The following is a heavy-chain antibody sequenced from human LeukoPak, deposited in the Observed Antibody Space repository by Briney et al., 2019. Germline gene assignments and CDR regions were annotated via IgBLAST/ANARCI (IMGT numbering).Heavy chain of an antibody. CDR1: GFTFSRYW. CDR3: ARGGSPPEALGDAFDI. D-gene: IGHD1-26*01. Sequence: GGSLRLSCAASGFTFSRYWMHWVGQAPGKGLVRVSRINSDGSSTINADSVKGRFTISRDNAKNTLYLQMNSLRVEDTAVYFCARGGSPPEALGDAFDIWGQGTMVTVSS. V-gene: IGHV3-74*01. J-gene: IGHJ3*02. CDR2: INSDGSST.